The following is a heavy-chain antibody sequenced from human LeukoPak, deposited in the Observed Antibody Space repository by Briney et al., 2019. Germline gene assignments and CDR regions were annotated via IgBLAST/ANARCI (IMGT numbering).Heavy chain of an antibody. CDR2: INPNSGGT. J-gene: IGHJ3*02. D-gene: IGHD1-26*01. Sequence: GASVKVSCKASGYTLTGYYMHWVRQAPGQGLEWMGWINPNSGGTNYAQKFQGRVTMTRDTSISTAYMELSRLRSDDTAVYYCARVEYSGSSDAFDIWGQGTMVTVSS. CDR1: GYTLTGYY. V-gene: IGHV1-2*02. CDR3: ARVEYSGSSDAFDI.